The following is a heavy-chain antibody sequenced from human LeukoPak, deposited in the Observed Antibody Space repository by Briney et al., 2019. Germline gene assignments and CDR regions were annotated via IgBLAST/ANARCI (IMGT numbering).Heavy chain of an antibody. V-gene: IGHV1-8*03. Sequence: ASVKVSCKASGYTFTSYDINWVRQATGQGLEWMGWMNPNSGNTGYAQKFQGRVTITRNTSISTAYMELSRLRSDDTAVYYCASSRAGIAAAVRAFDYWGQGTLVTVSS. CDR1: GYTFTSYD. CDR3: ASSRAGIAAAVRAFDY. CDR2: MNPNSGNT. J-gene: IGHJ4*02. D-gene: IGHD6-13*01.